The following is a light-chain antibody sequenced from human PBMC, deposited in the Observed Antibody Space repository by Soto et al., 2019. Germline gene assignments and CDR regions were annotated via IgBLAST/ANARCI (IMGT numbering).Light chain of an antibody. CDR2: GAS. CDR3: LQYNAWPPMYT. V-gene: IGKV3-15*01. J-gene: IGKJ2*01. CDR1: QSISSY. Sequence: EIVMTQSPATLSVSPGERATLSCRASQSISSYLAWYQQKPGQAPRLLVYGASTRATGIPVRFSGSGSGTEFTLTISSLQSEDFAVYYCLQYNAWPPMYTFGQGTKLEI.